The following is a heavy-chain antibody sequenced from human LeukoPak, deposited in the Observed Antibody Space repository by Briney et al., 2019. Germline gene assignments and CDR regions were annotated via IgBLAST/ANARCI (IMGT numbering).Heavy chain of an antibody. CDR3: TTYYYDSSGYPDY. CDR1: GFTFSNAW. Sequence: GGSLRLSCAASGFTFSNAWMSWVRQAPGKGLGWVGRIKSKTDGGTTDYAAPVKGRFTISRDDSKNTLYLQMNSLKTEDTAVYYCTTYYYDSSGYPDYWGQGTLVTVSS. V-gene: IGHV3-15*01. CDR2: IKSKTDGGTT. D-gene: IGHD3-22*01. J-gene: IGHJ4*02.